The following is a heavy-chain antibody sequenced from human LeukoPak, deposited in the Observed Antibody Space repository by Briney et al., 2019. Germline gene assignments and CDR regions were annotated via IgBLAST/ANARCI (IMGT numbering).Heavy chain of an antibody. J-gene: IGHJ6*03. CDR1: GGSFSDYY. V-gene: IGHV4-34*01. Sequence: SETLSLTCAVYGGSFSDYYWSWIRQPPGKGLEWIGEINHSGSTNYNPSLKNRVTISVDTSKNQFSLKLSSVTAADTAVYYCARGTYYYGSEILIYMDVWGKGTTVTVS. D-gene: IGHD3-10*01. CDR3: ARGTYYYGSEILIYMDV. CDR2: INHSGST.